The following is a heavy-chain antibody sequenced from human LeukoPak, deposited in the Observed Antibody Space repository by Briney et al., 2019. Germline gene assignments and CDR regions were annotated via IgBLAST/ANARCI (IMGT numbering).Heavy chain of an antibody. J-gene: IGHJ4*02. CDR1: GYTFTGYY. D-gene: IGHD3-3*01. CDR2: INPNSGGT. CDR3: ATDTDSIFGVVSRFDY. V-gene: IGHV1-2*06. Sequence: ASVKVSCKASGYTFTGYYMHWVRQAPGQGLEWMGRINPNSGGTNYAQKFQGRVTMTRDTSISTAYMELSGLRSDDTAVYYCATDTDSIFGVVSRFDYWGQGTLVTVSS.